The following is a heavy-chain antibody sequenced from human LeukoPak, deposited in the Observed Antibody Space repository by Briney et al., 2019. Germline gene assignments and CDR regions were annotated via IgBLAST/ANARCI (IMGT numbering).Heavy chain of an antibody. D-gene: IGHD2-2*01. CDR3: AKGLEYQLPYMDV. CDR2: IRYDGSNK. V-gene: IGHV3-30*02. Sequence: GGSLRLSCAASGFTFSSYGMHWVRQAPGKGLEWVAFIRYDGSNKYYADSVKGRFTISRDNSKNTLYLQMNSLRAEDTAVYYCAKGLEYQLPYMDVWGKGTTVTVSS. CDR1: GFTFSSYG. J-gene: IGHJ6*03.